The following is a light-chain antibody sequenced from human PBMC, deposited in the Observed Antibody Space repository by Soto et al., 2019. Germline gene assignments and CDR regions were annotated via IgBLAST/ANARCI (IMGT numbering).Light chain of an antibody. V-gene: IGKV3-11*01. CDR3: QQRSNWTLFT. Sequence: EIVLTQSPATLSLSPGERATLSCRASQSVSSYLAWYHQKPGQAPRLLIYDASNRATGIPARFSGSGSGTDFALSISSREPADFAVYYCQQRSNWTLFTFGPGTKVDIK. J-gene: IGKJ3*01. CDR1: QSVSSY. CDR2: DAS.